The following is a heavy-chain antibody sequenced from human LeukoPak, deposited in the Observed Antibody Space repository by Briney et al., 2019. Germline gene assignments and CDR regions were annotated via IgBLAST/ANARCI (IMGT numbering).Heavy chain of an antibody. Sequence: GGSLRLSCAASGFTFSSYEMNWVRQAPGKGLEWVSYISSSGSTIYYADSVKGRFTISRDNAKNSLYLQMNSLRAEDTAVYYCAREGIAVAGTRFDYWGQGTLVTVSS. CDR3: AREGIAVAGTRFDY. V-gene: IGHV3-48*03. D-gene: IGHD6-19*01. CDR2: ISSSGSTI. CDR1: GFTFSSYE. J-gene: IGHJ4*02.